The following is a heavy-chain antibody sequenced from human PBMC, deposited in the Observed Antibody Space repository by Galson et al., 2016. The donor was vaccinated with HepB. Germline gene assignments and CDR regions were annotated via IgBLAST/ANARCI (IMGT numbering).Heavy chain of an antibody. CDR2: IIPGNGNT. CDR3: ARASNYCSSPSRPRLGIDV. CDR1: GYTFTAYP. D-gene: IGHD2-2*01. V-gene: IGHV1-3*01. J-gene: IGHJ6*02. Sequence: SVKVSCKASGYTFTAYPMHWVRQAPGQRFEWMGWIIPGNGNTKYSQNFQGRIPITRDTSASTGYTELSSLRSEDTAVYYCARASNYCSSPSRPRLGIDVWGHGTTVTVSS.